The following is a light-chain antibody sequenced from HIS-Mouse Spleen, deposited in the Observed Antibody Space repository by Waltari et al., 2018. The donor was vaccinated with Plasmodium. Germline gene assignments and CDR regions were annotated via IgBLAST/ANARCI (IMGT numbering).Light chain of an antibody. J-gene: IGLJ2*01. Sequence: QSALTQPPSASGSPGQSVTISCTGTSSDLGGYNYVSWYQQPPGKAPKLMIYEVSKRPSGVPDRFSGSKSGNTASLTVSGLQAEDEADYYCSSYAGSNNLVFGGGTKLTVL. CDR1: SSDLGGYNY. V-gene: IGLV2-8*01. CDR3: SSYAGSNNLV. CDR2: EVS.